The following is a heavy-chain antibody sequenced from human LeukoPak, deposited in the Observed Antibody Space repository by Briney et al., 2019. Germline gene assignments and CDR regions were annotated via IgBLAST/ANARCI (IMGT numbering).Heavy chain of an antibody. CDR1: GGSISSSSYY. CDR2: IYYSGST. V-gene: IGHV4-39*07. J-gene: IGHJ4*02. D-gene: IGHD6-13*01. CDR3: ASAVIAAAGTDYFDY. Sequence: TSETLSLTCTVSGGSISSSSYYWGWIRQPPGKGLEWIGSIYYSGSTNYNPSLKSRVTISVDTSKNQFSLKLSSVTAADTAVYYCASAVIAAAGTDYFDYWGQGTLVTVSS.